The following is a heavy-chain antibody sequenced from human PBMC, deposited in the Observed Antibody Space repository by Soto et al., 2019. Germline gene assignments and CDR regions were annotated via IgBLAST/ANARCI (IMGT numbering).Heavy chain of an antibody. J-gene: IGHJ4*02. D-gene: IGHD1-26*01. CDR1: AGTFSSYA. CDR3: ARGGPENDY. V-gene: IGHV1-69*12. CDR2: IIPMSGAT. Sequence: QVQLVQSGAEVKKPGSSVKVSCKASAGTFSSYALSWVRQAPGQGLEWMGGIIPMSGATNYAQKFQGRVTFTADESTNTAYLELTSLRSEDTAVYYCARGGPENDYWGQGTLVTVSS.